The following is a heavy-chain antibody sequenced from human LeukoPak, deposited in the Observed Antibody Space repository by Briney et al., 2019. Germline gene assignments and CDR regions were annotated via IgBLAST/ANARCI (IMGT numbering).Heavy chain of an antibody. V-gene: IGHV4-59*12. CDR2: IYYSGST. Sequence: SETLSLTCAVYGGSFSGYYWSWIRQPPGKGLEWIGYIYYSGSTNYNPSLKSRVTISVDTSKKQFSLKLNSVTAADTAVYYCAAAPGQFDPFDIWGQGTMVTVSS. J-gene: IGHJ3*02. D-gene: IGHD2-15*01. CDR1: GGSFSGYY. CDR3: AAAPGQFDPFDI.